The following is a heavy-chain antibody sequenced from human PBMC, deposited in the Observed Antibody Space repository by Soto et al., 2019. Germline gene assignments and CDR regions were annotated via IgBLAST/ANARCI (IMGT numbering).Heavy chain of an antibody. J-gene: IGHJ3*02. Sequence: LRLSCAASGFTFSSYAMSWVRQAPGRGLEWVSAISGSGGSTYYADSVKGRFTISRDNSKNTLYLQMNSLRAEDTAVYYCAKDDTYYDILTGPHDAFDIWAQGTMVTVSS. CDR1: GFTFSSYA. CDR2: ISGSGGST. D-gene: IGHD3-9*01. V-gene: IGHV3-23*01. CDR3: AKDDTYYDILTGPHDAFDI.